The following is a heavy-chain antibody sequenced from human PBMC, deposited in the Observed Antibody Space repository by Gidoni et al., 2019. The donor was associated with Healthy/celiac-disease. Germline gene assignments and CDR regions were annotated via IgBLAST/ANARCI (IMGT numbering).Heavy chain of an antibody. CDR1: GGSFSGYY. D-gene: IGHD5-18*01. J-gene: IGHJ6*02. CDR2: INHSGST. CDR3: ARLTVDTANYYGMDV. Sequence: QVQLQQWGAGLLKPSETLSLTCAVYGGSFSGYYWSWIRQPPGKGLEWNGEINHSGSTNYNPSLKSRVTISVDTSKNQFSLKLSSVTAADTAVYYCARLTVDTANYYGMDVWGQGTTVTVSS. V-gene: IGHV4-34*01.